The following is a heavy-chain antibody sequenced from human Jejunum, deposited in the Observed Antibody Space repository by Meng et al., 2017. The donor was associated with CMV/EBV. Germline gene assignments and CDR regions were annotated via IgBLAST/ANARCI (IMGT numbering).Heavy chain of an antibody. CDR2: ISCYNGDT. CDR3: ARGTPGRSYSDY. J-gene: IGHJ4*02. D-gene: IGHD3-10*01. Sequence: QLQLVQSGAEVKKPGASVRVSCKASGYTFTHHGISWIRQAPGQGLEWMGWISCYNGDTNYAQKLQGRVTMTTDTSTNTAYMDLRSLRSDDTAVYYCARGTPGRSYSDYWGQGTLVTVSS. CDR1: GYTFTHHG. V-gene: IGHV1-18*01.